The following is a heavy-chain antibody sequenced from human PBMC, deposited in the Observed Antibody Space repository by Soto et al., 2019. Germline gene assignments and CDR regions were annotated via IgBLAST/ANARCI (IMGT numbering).Heavy chain of an antibody. CDR1: GFTFGDYA. D-gene: IGHD3-10*01. J-gene: IGHJ6*02. V-gene: IGHV3-49*03. Sequence: QPGGSLRLSCTASGFTFGDYAMSWFRQAPGKGLEWVGFIRSKAYGGTTEYAASVKGRFTISRDDSKSIAYLQMNSLKTEDTAVYYCTRERYYYGSGSLYYYYGMDVWGQGTTVTVSS. CDR2: IRSKAYGGTT. CDR3: TRERYYYGSGSLYYYYGMDV.